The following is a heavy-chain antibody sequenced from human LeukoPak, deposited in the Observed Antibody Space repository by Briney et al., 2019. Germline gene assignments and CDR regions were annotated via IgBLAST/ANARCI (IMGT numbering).Heavy chain of an antibody. D-gene: IGHD6-13*01. J-gene: IGHJ5*02. CDR1: GFTFSSFG. CDR3: ARDCDTNSRYSWFDP. Sequence: GGSLRLSCAASGFTFSSFGIHWVRQAPGKGLEWVAVIWSDGIKTYYGESVKGRFTIYRDTSRDTVYLQMNSLRAEDTAVYYCARDCDTNSRYSWFDPWGQGTLVNVSS. CDR2: IWSDGIKT. V-gene: IGHV3-33*01.